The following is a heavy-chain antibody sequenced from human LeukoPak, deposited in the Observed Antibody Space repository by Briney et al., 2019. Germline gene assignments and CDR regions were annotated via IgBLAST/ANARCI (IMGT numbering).Heavy chain of an antibody. D-gene: IGHD5-18*01. Sequence: PSETLSLTCAVYGGSFSGYYWSWIRQPPGKGLEWIGEIYHSGSTNYNPSLKSRVTISVDKSKNQFSLKLSSVTAADTAVYYCARRTYSYGPFDYWGQGTLVTVSS. CDR3: ARRTYSYGPFDY. CDR2: IYHSGST. V-gene: IGHV4-34*01. J-gene: IGHJ4*02. CDR1: GGSFSGYY.